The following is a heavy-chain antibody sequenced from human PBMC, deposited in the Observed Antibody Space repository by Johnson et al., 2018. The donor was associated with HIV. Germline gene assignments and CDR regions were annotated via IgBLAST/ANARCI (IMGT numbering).Heavy chain of an antibody. CDR3: ARARGSYYWGGWHDAFDI. V-gene: IGHV3-13*01. CDR2: IGTAGDT. D-gene: IGHD1-26*01. Sequence: EQLVESGGGLVQPGGSLRLSCAASGFTFSSYDMHWVRQPTGKGLEWVSEIGTAGDTYYPGSVKGRFNIPSENARNSLYLQMNSLRAGDTAVYYCARARGSYYWGGWHDAFDIWGQGTMVTVSS. J-gene: IGHJ3*02. CDR1: GFTFSSYD.